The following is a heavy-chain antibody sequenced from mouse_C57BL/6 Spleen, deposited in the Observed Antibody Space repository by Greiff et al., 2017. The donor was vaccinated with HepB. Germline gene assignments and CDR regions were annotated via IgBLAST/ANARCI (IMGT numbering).Heavy chain of an antibody. V-gene: IGHV1-64*01. Sequence: QVQLQQPGAELVKPGASVKLSCKASGYTFTSYWMHWVKQRPGQGLEWIGMIHPNSGSTNYNEKFKSKATLTVDKSSSTAYMQLSSLTSEDSAVYYCARSSSDYGNYRGYYFDYWGQGTTLTVSS. CDR3: ARSSSDYGNYRGYYFDY. D-gene: IGHD2-1*01. CDR1: GYTFTSYW. J-gene: IGHJ2*01. CDR2: IHPNSGST.